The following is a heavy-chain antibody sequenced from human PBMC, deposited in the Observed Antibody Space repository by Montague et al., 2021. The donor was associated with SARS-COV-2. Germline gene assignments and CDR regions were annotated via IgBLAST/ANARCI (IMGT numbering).Heavy chain of an antibody. CDR3: ARRRLREDYFDF. CDR1: GASVSSSDHY. J-gene: IGHJ4*02. V-gene: IGHV4-39*01. D-gene: IGHD4-17*01. Sequence: SETLSLTCTVSGASVSSSDHYWGWIRQPPGKGLEWLGIVYYSGYTYYXXXFKGRVTISIDASKNQFSLKLNSLTATDTAIYHCARRRLREDYFDFWGQGTLLTVSS. CDR2: VYYSGYT.